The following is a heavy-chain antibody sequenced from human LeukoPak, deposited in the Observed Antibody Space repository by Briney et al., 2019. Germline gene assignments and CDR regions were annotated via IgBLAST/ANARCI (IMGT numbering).Heavy chain of an antibody. V-gene: IGHV4-61*05. CDR3: AKMGNPATVTADY. CDR2: IYYSGST. J-gene: IGHJ4*02. Sequence: SETLSLTCTVSGDSSRSRDSYRGWIRQPPGKGLEWIGYIYYSGSTIYNPSLKSRVTISLDTSKNQFSLKMNSVTAADTAVYFCAKMGNPATVTADYWGQGTLVTVSS. D-gene: IGHD4-17*01. CDR1: GDSSRSRDSY.